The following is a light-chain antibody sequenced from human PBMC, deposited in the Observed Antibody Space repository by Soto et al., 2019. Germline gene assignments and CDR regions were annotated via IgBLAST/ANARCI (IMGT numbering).Light chain of an antibody. CDR1: QSLLHLNGNNY. Sequence: DIVLTQSPLSLSVTPGEPASFSCRANQSLLHLNGNNYLDWYLQKPGQSPHLLIYLGSNRASGVPARLSGSGSATDFTLKISRVEADDVGVYYCMQALETPVTFGPGTKVDIK. CDR2: LGS. V-gene: IGKV2-28*01. J-gene: IGKJ3*01. CDR3: MQALETPVT.